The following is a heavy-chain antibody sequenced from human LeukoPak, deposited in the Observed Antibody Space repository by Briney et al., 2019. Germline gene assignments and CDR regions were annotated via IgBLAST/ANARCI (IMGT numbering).Heavy chain of an antibody. J-gene: IGHJ5*02. Sequence: KPSETLSLTCAVYGGSFSGYYWSWIRQPPGKGLEWIGEINHSGSTNYKPSLKSRVTISVDMSKNQFSLKLSSVTAADTAVYYCARGPAVRPRNRIWFDPWGQGTLVTVSS. CDR2: INHSGST. CDR1: GGSFSGYY. D-gene: IGHD2-2*01. CDR3: ARGPAVRPRNRIWFDP. V-gene: IGHV4-34*01.